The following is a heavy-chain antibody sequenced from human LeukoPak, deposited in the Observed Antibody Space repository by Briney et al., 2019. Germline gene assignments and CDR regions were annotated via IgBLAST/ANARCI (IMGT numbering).Heavy chain of an antibody. CDR3: AFARSGIVAAGIDY. V-gene: IGHV3-23*01. D-gene: IGHD6-13*01. J-gene: IGHJ4*02. Sequence: GGSLRLSCAASGFTFSSYAMSWVRQAPGKGLEWVSGISGSGGTTYYAGSVKGRFTISRDNSKNTLYLQMNSLRAEDTAVYYCAFARSGIVAAGIDYWGQGTLVTVSS. CDR2: ISGSGGTT. CDR1: GFTFSSYA.